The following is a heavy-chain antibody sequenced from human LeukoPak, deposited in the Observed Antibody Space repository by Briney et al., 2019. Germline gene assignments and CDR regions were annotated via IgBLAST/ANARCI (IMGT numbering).Heavy chain of an antibody. CDR3: AREYCTSTSCYYDH. D-gene: IGHD2-2*01. V-gene: IGHV3-21*01. CDR1: GFTFSSYL. Sequence: PGGPLRLFCAASGFTFSSYLMNGVRQARGRGLEWVSSISSSSSYIYYADSVKGRFTISRDNAKNSLYLQMNSLRAEDTAVYYCAREYCTSTSCYYDHWGQGTLVTVSS. CDR2: ISSSSSYI. J-gene: IGHJ4*02.